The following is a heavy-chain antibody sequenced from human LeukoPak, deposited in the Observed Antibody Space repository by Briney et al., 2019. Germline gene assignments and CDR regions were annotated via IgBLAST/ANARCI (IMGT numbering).Heavy chain of an antibody. CDR2: ISGSGGST. V-gene: IGHV3-23*01. J-gene: IGHJ4*02. CDR1: GFTFSSYA. D-gene: IGHD2-8*01. CDR3: AKRQAYGPDYCTYAVCSPFDY. Sequence: GGSLRLSCTASGFTFSSYAMSWVHQAPGKGLEWVSTISGSGGSTYYAASVKGRFTISIDNSKKTLYLQMNSLRAEDTAVYYCAKRQAYGPDYCTYAVCSPFDYWGQGTLVTVSS.